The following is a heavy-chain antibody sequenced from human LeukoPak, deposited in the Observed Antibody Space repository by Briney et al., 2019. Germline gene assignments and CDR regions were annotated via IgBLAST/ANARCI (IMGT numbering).Heavy chain of an antibody. CDR2: IKQDGSEK. CDR3: AKDGGEYYDILTGYYPRLYYMDV. V-gene: IGHV3-7*03. J-gene: IGHJ6*03. D-gene: IGHD3-9*01. CDR1: GFTSISYW. Sequence: GGSLRLSCEASGFTSISYWMSWVRQAPGKGLEWVANIKQDGSEKYYVDSVKGRFTISRDNSKNTLYLQMNSLRAEDTAVYYCAKDGGEYYDILTGYYPRLYYMDVWGKGTTVTISS.